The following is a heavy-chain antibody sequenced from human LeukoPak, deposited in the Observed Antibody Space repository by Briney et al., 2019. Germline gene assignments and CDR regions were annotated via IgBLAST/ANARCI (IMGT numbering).Heavy chain of an antibody. CDR2: TNHSGST. CDR1: GGSFSGYY. Sequence: SETLSLTCAVYGGSFSGYYWSWIRQPPGEGLGWIGETNHSGSTTYNPSLKSRVTISVDTSKNQFSLKLSSVTAADTAVYYWARGSLISVAVYYFDYWGQGTLVTVSS. V-gene: IGHV4-34*01. CDR3: ARGSLISVAVYYFDY. J-gene: IGHJ4*02. D-gene: IGHD6-19*01.